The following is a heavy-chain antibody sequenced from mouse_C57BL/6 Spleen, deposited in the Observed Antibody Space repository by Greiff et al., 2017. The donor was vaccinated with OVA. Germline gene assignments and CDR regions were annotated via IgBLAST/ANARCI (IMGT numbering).Heavy chain of an antibody. J-gene: IGHJ3*01. D-gene: IGHD1-1*01. V-gene: IGHV1-15*01. Sequence: QVQLQQSGAELVRPGASVTLSCKASGYTFTDYEMHWVKQTPVHGLEWIGAIDPETGGTAYNQKFKGKAILTADKSSSTAYMELRSLTSEDSAVYYCTTDYYGSPFADWGQGTLVTVSA. CDR2: IDPETGGT. CDR3: TTDYYGSPFAD. CDR1: GYTFTDYE.